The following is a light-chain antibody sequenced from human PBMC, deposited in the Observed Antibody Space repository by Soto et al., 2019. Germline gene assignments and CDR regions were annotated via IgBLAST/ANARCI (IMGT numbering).Light chain of an antibody. CDR2: GVN. J-gene: IGLJ1*01. CDR1: NSDVDDYRY. V-gene: IGLV2-11*01. CDR3: SSFKGTNSFV. Sequence: QSALTQPRSVSGSPGQSLTISCTGTNSDVDDYRYVSWYQQFPGKAPKLVIYGVNQRPSGVPNRFSASNSDNTASLTISGLQADDEANYYCSSFKGTNSFVFGTGTKVTVL.